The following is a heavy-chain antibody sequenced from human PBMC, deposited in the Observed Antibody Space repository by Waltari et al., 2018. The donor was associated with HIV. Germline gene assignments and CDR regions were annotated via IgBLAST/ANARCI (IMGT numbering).Heavy chain of an antibody. V-gene: IGHV3-30*18. J-gene: IGHJ4*02. CDR1: GFTFSRYG. Sequence: QVQLVESGGGVVQPGRCLRLSCAASGFTFSRYGMHWVRQAPGKGCEWVEVISYDGSNKFYTDSVKGRFTISRDNSKNTLYLQMNSLRAEDTAVYYCAKTGYGDYGRDDWGQGTLVTVSS. CDR2: ISYDGSNK. D-gene: IGHD4-17*01. CDR3: AKTGYGDYGRDD.